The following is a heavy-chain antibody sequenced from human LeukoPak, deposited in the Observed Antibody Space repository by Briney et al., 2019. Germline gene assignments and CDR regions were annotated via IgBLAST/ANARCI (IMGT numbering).Heavy chain of an antibody. Sequence: SETLSLTCAVSGGSIRDYQWSWIRQPPGKGLEWIGHINTNGRTDYNPSLRSRLTFSVDTSRDQFSLKLSSVTAADTAVYYCASRPITMIVVVITPGDWYFDLWGRGTLVTVSS. CDR2: INTNGRT. CDR3: ASRPITMIVVVITPGDWYFDL. D-gene: IGHD3-22*01. J-gene: IGHJ2*01. V-gene: IGHV4-4*09. CDR1: GGSIRDYQ.